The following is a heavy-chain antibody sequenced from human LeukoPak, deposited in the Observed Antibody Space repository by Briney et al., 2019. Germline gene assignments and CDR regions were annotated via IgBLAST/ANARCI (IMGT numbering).Heavy chain of an antibody. Sequence: GGSLRLSCAASGFTFSNHGMHWVRQAPGKGLEWVAIISYDGSNKYYADFLKGRFTISRDNSNSTLYLQMNSLRAEDTAVYYCASSSGWSPFHWGQGTLVTVSS. V-gene: IGHV3-30*03. J-gene: IGHJ4*02. CDR2: ISYDGSNK. D-gene: IGHD6-19*01. CDR3: ASSSGWSPFH. CDR1: GFTFSNHG.